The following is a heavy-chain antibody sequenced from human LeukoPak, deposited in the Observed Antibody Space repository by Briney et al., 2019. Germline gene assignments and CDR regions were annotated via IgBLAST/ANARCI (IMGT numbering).Heavy chain of an antibody. CDR1: GFTFSSYG. Sequence: GGSLRLSCAASGFTFSSYGMHWVRQAPGKGLEWVAVIWYDGSNKYYADSVKGRFTISRDNAKNSLYLQMNSLRAEDTAVYYCARDLKDLLDGYYFDYWGQGTLVTVSS. D-gene: IGHD3/OR15-3a*01. CDR3: ARDLKDLLDGYYFDY. J-gene: IGHJ4*02. V-gene: IGHV3-33*01. CDR2: IWYDGSNK.